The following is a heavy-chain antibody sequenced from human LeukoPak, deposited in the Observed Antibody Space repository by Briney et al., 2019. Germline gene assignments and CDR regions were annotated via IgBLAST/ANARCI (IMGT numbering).Heavy chain of an antibody. CDR3: ARDGITGTTSSEFDP. J-gene: IGHJ5*02. CDR1: GYSISSGYY. CDR2: IYHSGST. D-gene: IGHD1-7*01. Sequence: SETLSLTCTVSGYSISSGYYWGWILQPPGKGLEWIGSIYHSGSTYYNPSLKSRVTISVDTSKNQFSLKLSSVTAADTAVYYCARDGITGTTSSEFDPWGQGTLVTVSS. V-gene: IGHV4-38-2*02.